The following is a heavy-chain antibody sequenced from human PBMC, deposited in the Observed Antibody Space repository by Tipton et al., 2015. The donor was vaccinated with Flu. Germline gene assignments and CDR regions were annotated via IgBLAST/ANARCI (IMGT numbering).Heavy chain of an antibody. V-gene: IGHV4-39*07. CDR1: GGSISTSGYY. J-gene: IGHJ4*02. Sequence: TLSLTCTVSGGSISTSGYYWGWIRQPPGKGLEWIGSIRYGGSSYYTPSLKSRVTISLDMSKDQFSLKLASVTAADTAVYFCARARLSVTDSREHFDFWGQGALVTVSS. D-gene: IGHD2-21*01. CDR3: ARARLSVTDSREHFDF. CDR2: IRYGGSS.